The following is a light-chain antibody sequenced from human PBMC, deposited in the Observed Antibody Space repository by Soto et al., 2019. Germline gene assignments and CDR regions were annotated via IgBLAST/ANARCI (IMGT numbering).Light chain of an antibody. CDR1: QSISSY. Sequence: IQMTQSPSSMSASVGDRVTIPRRASQSISSYLNWYQQKPGKAPKLLIYAASTLQSGVPSRFSGSGSGTDFTLTISCLQSEDLATYYCQQYYSYPLTFGGGTKVDIK. J-gene: IGKJ4*01. CDR3: QQYYSYPLT. V-gene: IGKV1-39*01. CDR2: AAS.